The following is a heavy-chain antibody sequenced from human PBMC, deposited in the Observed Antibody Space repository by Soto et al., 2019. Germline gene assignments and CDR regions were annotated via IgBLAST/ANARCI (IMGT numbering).Heavy chain of an antibody. CDR1: GGSISSSNW. V-gene: IGHV4-4*01. J-gene: IGHJ6*02. D-gene: IGHD3-22*01. CDR2: IYHSGST. CDR3: ARAGIVVVIRDYYYGMDV. Sequence: PSETLSLTCAVSGGSISSSNWWSWVRPPPGKGLEWIGEIYHSGSTNYNPSLKSRVTISVDKSKNQFSLKLSSVTAADTAVYCCARAGIVVVIRDYYYGMDVWGQGTTVTVSS.